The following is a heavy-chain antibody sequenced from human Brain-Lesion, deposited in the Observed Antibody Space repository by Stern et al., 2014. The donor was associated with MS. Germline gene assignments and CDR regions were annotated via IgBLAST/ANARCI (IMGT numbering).Heavy chain of an antibody. D-gene: IGHD2-2*01. CDR3: ARRVLVAMGGYPKTLDV. J-gene: IGHJ6*02. CDR1: GFTFSRYW. CDR2: IKEDGSEP. Sequence: EVQLVESGGVLVQPGGSLKLSCAASGFTFSRYWMTWVRQAPGKGLEWVANIKEDGSEPYYVDSVKGRFTMSRDNAKNSLYLQMNSLRAEDTAVYYCARRVLVAMGGYPKTLDVWGRGTTVTVSS. V-gene: IGHV3-7*01.